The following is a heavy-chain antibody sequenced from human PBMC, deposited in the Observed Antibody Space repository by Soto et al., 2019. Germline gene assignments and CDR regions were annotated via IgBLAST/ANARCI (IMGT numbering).Heavy chain of an antibody. D-gene: IGHD5-12*01. CDR3: ARDRGLEYSGYRGVFDY. V-gene: IGHV3-21*01. CDR2: ISSSSSYI. Sequence: GGSLRLSCAASGFTFSSYSMNWVRQAPGKGLEWVSSISSSSSYIYYADSVKGRFTISRDNAKNSLYLQMNSLRAEDTAVYYCARDRGLEYSGYRGVFDYWGQGTLVTVSS. CDR1: GFTFSSYS. J-gene: IGHJ4*02.